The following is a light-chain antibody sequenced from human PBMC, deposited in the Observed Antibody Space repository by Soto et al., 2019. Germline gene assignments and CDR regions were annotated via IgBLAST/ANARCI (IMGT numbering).Light chain of an antibody. CDR3: QQSFTTPS. V-gene: IGKV1-39*01. Sequence: TKRTPSPASLSASVGDRVNITRRASQTVSSYLNWYQQKPGTVPKLLIYATSNLQSGVPSRFSGRGFGTDFTLTISSLQHEDFATYYCQQSFTTPSVGQGTRLENK. J-gene: IGKJ5*01. CDR2: ATS. CDR1: QTVSSY.